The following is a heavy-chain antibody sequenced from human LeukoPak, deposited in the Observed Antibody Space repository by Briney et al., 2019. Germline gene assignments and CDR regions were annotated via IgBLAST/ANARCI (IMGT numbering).Heavy chain of an antibody. CDR3: ARSPLGGRGYCSSTSCFRFDY. V-gene: IGHV1-18*01. Sequence: ASVKVSCKASGYTSTSYGISGGRQPPGQELAWLGGITVYNGNTNYAQKLQGRVTMTTDTATSTAYMELRSLRSDDTAVYYCARSPLGGRGYCSSTSCFRFDYWGQGTLVTVSS. CDR1: GYTSTSYG. J-gene: IGHJ4*02. CDR2: ITVYNGNT. D-gene: IGHD2-2*01.